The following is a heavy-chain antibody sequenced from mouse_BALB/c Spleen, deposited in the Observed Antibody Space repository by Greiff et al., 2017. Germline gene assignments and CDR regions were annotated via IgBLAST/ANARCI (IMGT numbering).Heavy chain of an antibody. J-gene: IGHJ3*01. Sequence: DVQLQESGPELVKPGASVKISCKASGYTFTDYNMHWVKQSHGKSLEWIGYIYPYNGGTGYNQKFKSKATLTVDNSSSTAYMELRSLTSEDSAVYYCARGDYWFAYWGQGTLVTVSA. V-gene: IGHV1S29*02. CDR1: GYTFTDYN. D-gene: IGHD2-4*01. CDR3: ARGDYWFAY. CDR2: IYPYNGGT.